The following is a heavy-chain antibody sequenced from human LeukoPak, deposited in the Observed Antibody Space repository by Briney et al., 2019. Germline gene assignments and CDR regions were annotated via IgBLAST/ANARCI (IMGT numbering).Heavy chain of an antibody. V-gene: IGHV4-31*03. CDR2: IYYSGST. D-gene: IGHD3-3*01. CDR1: GGSISSSSYY. J-gene: IGHJ5*02. CDR3: ARTFITIFGVVIIEYWFDP. Sequence: PSETLSLTCTVSGGSISSSSYYWGWIRQPPGKGLEWIGYIYYSGSTYYNPSLKSRVTISVDTSKNQFSLKLSSVTAADTAVYYCARTFITIFGVVIIEYWFDPWGQGTLVTVSS.